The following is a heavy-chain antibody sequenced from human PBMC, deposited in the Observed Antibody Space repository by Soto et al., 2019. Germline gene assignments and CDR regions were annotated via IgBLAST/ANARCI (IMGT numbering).Heavy chain of an antibody. CDR2: IRQDGSEK. J-gene: IGHJ4*02. V-gene: IGHV3-7*03. CDR3: AKDGPDDSSGYFSFDY. Sequence: GGSLRLSCAASGFTFRSYWMSWVRQAPGKGLEWVANIRQDGSEKYYVDSVKGRFTISRDNARKSLYLQMDGLRVEDTAVYFCAKDGPDDSSGYFSFDYWGRGALVTVSS. CDR1: GFTFRSYW. D-gene: IGHD3-22*01.